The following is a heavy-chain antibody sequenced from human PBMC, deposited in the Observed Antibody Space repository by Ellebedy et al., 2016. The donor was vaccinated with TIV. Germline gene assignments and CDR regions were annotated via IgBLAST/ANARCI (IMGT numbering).Heavy chain of an antibody. CDR1: GFTFSRYW. V-gene: IGHV3-7*03. J-gene: IGHJ6*02. D-gene: IGHD3-3*01. CDR2: IKQDGSEK. CDR3: ARNQITIVGVVPYGMDV. Sequence: GGSLRLSXVVSGFTFSRYWMSWVRQAPGKGLEWVANIKQDGSEKYYVDSMKGRFTISRDNAKNSLYLQMNSLRAEDTAVYYCARNQITIVGVVPYGMDVWGQGTTVTVSS.